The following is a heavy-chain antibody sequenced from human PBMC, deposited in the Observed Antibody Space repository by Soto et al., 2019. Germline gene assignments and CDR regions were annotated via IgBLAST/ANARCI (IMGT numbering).Heavy chain of an antibody. J-gene: IGHJ3*02. D-gene: IGHD3-10*01. CDR2: ISCNSGSI. CDR1: GFTFDDYA. CDR3: AKDYGSGSYYIAFDI. Sequence: GGSLRLSCAASGFTFDDYAMHWVRQAPGKGLEWVSGISCNSGSIGYADSVKGRFTISRDNAKNSLYLQMNSLRAEDTALYYCAKDYGSGSYYIAFDIWGQGTMVTVSS. V-gene: IGHV3-9*01.